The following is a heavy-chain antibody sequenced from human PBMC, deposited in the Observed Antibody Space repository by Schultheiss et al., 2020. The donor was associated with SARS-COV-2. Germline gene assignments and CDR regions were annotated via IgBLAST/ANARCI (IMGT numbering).Heavy chain of an antibody. J-gene: IGHJ5*02. CDR2: IYYSGST. Sequence: SETLSLTCAVYGGSFSGYYWSWIRQPPGKGLEWIGYIYYSGSTNYNPSLKSRVTISVDTSKNQFSLKLSSVTAADTAVYYCARQGNWGDWFDPWGQGTLVTVSS. CDR1: GGSFSGYY. V-gene: IGHV4-59*08. D-gene: IGHD7-27*01. CDR3: ARQGNWGDWFDP.